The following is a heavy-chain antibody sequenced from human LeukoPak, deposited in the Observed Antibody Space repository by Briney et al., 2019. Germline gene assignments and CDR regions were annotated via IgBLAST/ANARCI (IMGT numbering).Heavy chain of an antibody. V-gene: IGHV4-39*07. D-gene: IGHD3-10*01. CDR3: ARGSYYYGSGSWEYYFDD. CDR1: GGSISSSSYY. J-gene: IGHJ4*02. Sequence: SETLSLTCTVSGGSISSSSYYWGWMRQPPGKGLEWIGTIYYSGSTYYNPSLKRRVTISVDTSKNQFSLKLSSVTAADTAVYYCARGSYYYGSGSWEYYFDDWGQGTLVTVSS. CDR2: IYYSGST.